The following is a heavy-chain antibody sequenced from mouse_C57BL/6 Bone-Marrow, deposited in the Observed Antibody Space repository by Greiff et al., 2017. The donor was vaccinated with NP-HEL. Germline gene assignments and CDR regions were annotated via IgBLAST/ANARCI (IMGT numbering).Heavy chain of an antibody. D-gene: IGHD1-1*01. CDR2: IYPGDGDT. J-gene: IGHJ2*01. V-gene: IGHV1-82*01. Sequence: QVQLQQSGPELVKPGASVKISCKASGYAFSRSWMNWVKQRPGKGLEWIGRIYPGDGDTNYNGKFKGKATLTADKSSSTAYMQLSSLTSEDSAVYFCARRGSYYYGSLDYWGQGTTLTVSS. CDR3: ARRGSYYYGSLDY. CDR1: GYAFSRSW.